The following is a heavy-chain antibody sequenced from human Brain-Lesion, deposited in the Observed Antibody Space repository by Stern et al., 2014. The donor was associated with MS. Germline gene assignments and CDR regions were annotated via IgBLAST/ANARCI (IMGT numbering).Heavy chain of an antibody. Sequence: QVQLGQSGPGLVKPSETLSLTCSVSGGSISRSTYYWGWIRQPPGKGLEWIGSIYYSGTTYYNPSLKSRVTIDPSTNQFPLRLTSGTAADTAVYYCARHDGWLPHYWSQGTLVTVSS. CDR2: IYYSGTT. V-gene: IGHV4-39*01. J-gene: IGHJ4*02. CDR3: ARHDGWLPHY. D-gene: IGHD5-12*01. CDR1: GGSISRSTYY.